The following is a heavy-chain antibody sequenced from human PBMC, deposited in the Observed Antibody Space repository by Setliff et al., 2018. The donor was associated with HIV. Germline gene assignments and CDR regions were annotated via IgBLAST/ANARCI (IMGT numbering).Heavy chain of an antibody. CDR1: GYTFTTYS. Sequence: GASVKVSCKASGYTFTTYSLHWVRQAPGQSLEWMGWINVGNGDTKYSQDLQGRITITRDTSANTAYMELSRLRSDATAVYFCARGALLAVFDFDHWGHGTLVTVSS. V-gene: IGHV1-3*01. CDR3: ARGALLAVFDFDH. CDR2: INVGNGDT. D-gene: IGHD3-10*01. J-gene: IGHJ4*01.